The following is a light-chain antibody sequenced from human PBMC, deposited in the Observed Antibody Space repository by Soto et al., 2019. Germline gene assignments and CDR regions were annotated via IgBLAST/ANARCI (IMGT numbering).Light chain of an antibody. Sequence: QSALTQPASVSGSPGQSITISCTGTISDVGRYNLVSWYQQHPDKAPKLIIYEDIERPSGVSHRFSGSTSGNTASLTISGLQTEDDAKYFCCSYAVGASVVFGGGTKLTVL. CDR2: EDI. CDR1: ISDVGRYNL. CDR3: CSYAVGASVV. J-gene: IGLJ2*01. V-gene: IGLV2-23*01.